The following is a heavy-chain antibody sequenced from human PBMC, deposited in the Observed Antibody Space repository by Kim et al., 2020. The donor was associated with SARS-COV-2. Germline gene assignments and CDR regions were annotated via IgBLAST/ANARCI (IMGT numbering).Heavy chain of an antibody. D-gene: IGHD6-19*01. J-gene: IGHJ4*02. CDR1: GFTFSSYE. V-gene: IGHV3-48*03. Sequence: GGSLRLSCAASGFTFSSYEMNWVRQAPGKGLEWISYISSSGGTIYYGDSVKGRFTISRDNAKNSLFLQMNSLRGEDTAVYYCARGQQWLGKLASWGQGSLVTVS. CDR2: ISSSGGTI. CDR3: ARGQQWLGKLAS.